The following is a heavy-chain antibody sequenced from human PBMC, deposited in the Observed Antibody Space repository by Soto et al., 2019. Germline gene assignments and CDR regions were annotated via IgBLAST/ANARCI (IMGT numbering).Heavy chain of an antibody. J-gene: IGHJ5*02. V-gene: IGHV1-24*01. D-gene: IGHD3-22*01. Sequence: ASVKVSCKVSGYTLTELSMHWVRQAPGKGLEWMGGFDPEDGETIYAQKFQGRVTMTEDTSTDTAYMELSSLRSEDTAVYYCATATYYYDSSGSLLVSDPWGQGTLVTVSS. CDR3: ATATYYYDSSGSLLVSDP. CDR1: GYTLTELS. CDR2: FDPEDGET.